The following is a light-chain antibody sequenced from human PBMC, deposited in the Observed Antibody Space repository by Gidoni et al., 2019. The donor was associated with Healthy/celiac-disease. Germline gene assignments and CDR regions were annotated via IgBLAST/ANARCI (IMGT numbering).Light chain of an antibody. J-gene: IGKJ1*01. CDR1: QGISNY. CDR2: AAS. CDR3: QKYNSAPPWT. V-gene: IGKV1-27*01. Sequence: DIQMTQSPSSLSASVGDRVNITCRASQGISNYLAWYQQKPGKVPKLLIYAASTLQSGVPSRFSGSGSGTDCTLTISSLQPEDVATYYCQKYNSAPPWTFGQGTKVEIK.